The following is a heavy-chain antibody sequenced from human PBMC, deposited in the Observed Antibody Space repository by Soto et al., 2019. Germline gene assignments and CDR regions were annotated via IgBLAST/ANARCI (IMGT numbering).Heavy chain of an antibody. V-gene: IGHV4-39*01. CDR1: GGSIISSSYY. CDR3: ARPAKDLRTNYYFDY. Sequence: SETLSLTCTVSGGSIISSSYYFFCIREPPGKGLEWIGSIYYSGSTYYNPSLKSRVTISVDTSKNQFSLKLSSVTAADTAVYYCARPAKDLRTNYYFDYWGQGTLVTVSS. J-gene: IGHJ4*02. D-gene: IGHD2-8*01. CDR2: IYYSGST.